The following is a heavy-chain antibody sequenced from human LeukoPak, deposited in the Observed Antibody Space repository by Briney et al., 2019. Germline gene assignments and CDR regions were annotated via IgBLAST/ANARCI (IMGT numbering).Heavy chain of an antibody. V-gene: IGHV4-34*01. CDR1: GGSFSGYY. Sequence: SETLSLTCAVYGGSFSGYYWSWIRQPPGKGLEWIGEINHSGSTNYNPSLKSRVTISVDTSKNQFSLKLSSVIAADTAVYYCARGKRLYGMDVWGQGTTVTVSS. J-gene: IGHJ6*02. CDR2: INHSGST. CDR3: ARGKRLYGMDV.